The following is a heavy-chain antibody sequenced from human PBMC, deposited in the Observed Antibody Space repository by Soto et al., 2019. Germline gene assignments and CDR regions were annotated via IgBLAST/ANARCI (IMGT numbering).Heavy chain of an antibody. Sequence: EVLLVESGGGLVQPGGSLRLSCAASGFTLSDHYMDWVRQAPGKGLEWVGRSRNKANSYTTEYAASVKGRFTISRDDSKNSLYLQMNSLKTEDTAVYYCARSGGMDVWGQGTTVTVSS. CDR2: SRNKANSYTT. D-gene: IGHD3-3*01. J-gene: IGHJ6*02. V-gene: IGHV3-72*01. CDR3: ARSGGMDV. CDR1: GFTLSDHY.